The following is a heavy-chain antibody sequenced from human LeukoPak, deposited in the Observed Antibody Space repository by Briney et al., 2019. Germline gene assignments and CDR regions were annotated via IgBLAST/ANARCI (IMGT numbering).Heavy chain of an antibody. CDR2: INPNSGGT. CDR1: GYTFTGYY. J-gene: IGHJ4*02. D-gene: IGHD4-17*01. V-gene: IGHV1-2*02. Sequence: ASVKVSCKASGYTFTGYYMHWVRQAPGQGLEWMGWINPNSGGTNYAQKFQGRVTMTRDTSISTAYMELSRLRSDDTAVYYCARAYDYGDYEGTFDYWGQGTLVTLSS. CDR3: ARAYDYGDYEGTFDY.